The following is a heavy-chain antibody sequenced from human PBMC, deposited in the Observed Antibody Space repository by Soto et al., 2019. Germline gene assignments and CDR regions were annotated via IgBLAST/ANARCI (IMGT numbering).Heavy chain of an antibody. J-gene: IGHJ6*02. V-gene: IGHV3-23*01. Sequence: VGSLRLSCAASGFTFSTYAMSWVRQAPGKGLEWVSALSAGGGTTYYADAVKGRFIISRDNSIDTLYLQMNSLRTEDTAVYYCASRTYYDFWSGYYFDYYYYGMDVWGQGTTVTVSS. CDR1: GFTFSTYA. D-gene: IGHD3-3*01. CDR3: ASRTYYDFWSGYYFDYYYYGMDV. CDR2: LSAGGGTT.